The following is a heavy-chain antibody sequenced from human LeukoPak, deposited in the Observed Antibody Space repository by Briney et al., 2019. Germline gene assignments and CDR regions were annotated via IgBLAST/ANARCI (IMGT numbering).Heavy chain of an antibody. CDR1: GFTFNSDA. V-gene: IGHV3-30*04. D-gene: IGHD3-9*01. J-gene: IGHJ6*03. CDR3: ARESRGYDILTGKYHRGYYSYYMDV. CDR2: ISYDGSDK. Sequence: GGSLRLSCAASGFTFNSDAMHWVRQAPGKGLEWVAVISYDGSDKYYADSVKGRFNISRDNAKNSLYLQMNSLRAEDTAVYYCARESRGYDILTGKYHRGYYSYYMDVWGKGTTVTVSS.